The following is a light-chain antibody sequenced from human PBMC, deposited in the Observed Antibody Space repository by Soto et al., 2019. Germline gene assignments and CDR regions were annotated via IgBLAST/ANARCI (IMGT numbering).Light chain of an antibody. J-gene: IGKJ1*01. CDR2: KAS. Sequence: DIQMTQSPSTLSGSVGDRVTITCRAIPTISSWLAWYQQKPGKAPKLLIYKASTLKSGVPSRFSRSGSGTEFTLPISSLQPDDFATYYCQHYHSYSEAFGQGTKVELK. CDR3: QHYHSYSEA. V-gene: IGKV1-5*03. CDR1: PTISSW.